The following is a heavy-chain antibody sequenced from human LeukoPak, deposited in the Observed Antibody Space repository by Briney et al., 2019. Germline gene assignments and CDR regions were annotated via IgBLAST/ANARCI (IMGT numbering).Heavy chain of an antibody. CDR1: GFTFNSYE. V-gene: IGHV3-48*03. J-gene: IGHJ5*02. CDR3: ARAKWVGTTDNWFDP. D-gene: IGHD1-1*01. CDR2: ISDSGRTI. Sequence: GGSLRLSCAASGFTFNSYEMNWVRQAPGKGLEWVSYISDSGRTIWYADSVKGRFTISRDNAKNSLYLQMNSLRAEDTAVYYCARAKWVGTTDNWFDPWGQGTLVTVSS.